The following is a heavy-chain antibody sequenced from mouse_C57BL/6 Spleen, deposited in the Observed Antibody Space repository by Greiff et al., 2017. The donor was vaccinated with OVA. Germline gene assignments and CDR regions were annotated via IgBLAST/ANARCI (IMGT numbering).Heavy chain of an antibody. Sequence: QVQLQQPGTELVKPGASVKLSCKASGYTFTSYWMHWVKQRPGQGLEWIGNINPSNGGTNYNEKFKSKVTLTVDKSSSTAYMQLSSLTSEDSAVYYCAKGITTVVALDYWGQGTTLTVSS. CDR2: INPSNGGT. V-gene: IGHV1-53*01. CDR1: GYTFTSYW. CDR3: AKGITTVVALDY. D-gene: IGHD1-1*01. J-gene: IGHJ2*01.